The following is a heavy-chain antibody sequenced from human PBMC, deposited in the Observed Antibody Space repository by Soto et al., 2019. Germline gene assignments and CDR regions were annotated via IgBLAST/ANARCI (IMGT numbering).Heavy chain of an antibody. CDR2: ISGSGGST. Sequence: PGGSLRLSCAASGFTFSSYAMSWVRQAPGKGLEWVSAISGSGGSTYYADSVKGRFTISRDNSKNTLYLQMNSLRAEDTAVYYCAKVVLQEPTREEEYYYDSSGYYAYGMDVWGQGTTVTVSS. CDR1: GFTFSSYA. CDR3: AKVVLQEPTREEEYYYDSSGYYAYGMDV. J-gene: IGHJ6*02. D-gene: IGHD3-22*01. V-gene: IGHV3-23*01.